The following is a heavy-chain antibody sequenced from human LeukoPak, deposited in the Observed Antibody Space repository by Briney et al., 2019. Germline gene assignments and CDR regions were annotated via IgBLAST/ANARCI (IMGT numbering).Heavy chain of an antibody. V-gene: IGHV3-48*03. J-gene: IGHJ6*02. CDR2: ISSSGSTI. Sequence: GGSLRLSCAASGFTFSSYEMNWVRQAPGKGLEWVSYISSSGSTIYYADSVKGRFTISRDNAKNSLYLQMNSLRAEDTAVYYCARLLYYGMDVWGQGTMVTVSS. CDR3: ARLLYYGMDV. CDR1: GFTFSSYE.